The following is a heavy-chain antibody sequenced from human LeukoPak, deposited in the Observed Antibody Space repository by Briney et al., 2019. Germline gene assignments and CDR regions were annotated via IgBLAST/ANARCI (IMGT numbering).Heavy chain of an antibody. CDR1: GFTFSSYS. CDR3: AREVEGFDI. J-gene: IGHJ3*02. CDR2: ITPSSNYI. Sequence: GGSLRLSCAASGFTFSSYSMSWVRQAPGRGLAWVASITPSSNYIYYADSVKGRFTIYRDNAKNSLFLQMNSLGAEDTAVYYCAREVEGFDIWGHGTMVTVSS. V-gene: IGHV3-21*06.